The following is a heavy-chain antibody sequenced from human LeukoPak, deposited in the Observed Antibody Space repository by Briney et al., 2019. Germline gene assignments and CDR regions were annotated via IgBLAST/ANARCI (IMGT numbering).Heavy chain of an antibody. J-gene: IGHJ3*02. CDR2: FDPEDGET. CDR1: GYTLTELS. CDR3: ATDRGEAAFDI. V-gene: IGHV1-24*01. Sequence: ASVTVSFTVSGYTLTELSMHWVRQAPGKGLEWMGGFDPEDGETIYAQKFQGRVTMTEDTSTDTAYMELSSLRSEDTAVYYCATDRGEAAFDIWGQGTMVTVSS.